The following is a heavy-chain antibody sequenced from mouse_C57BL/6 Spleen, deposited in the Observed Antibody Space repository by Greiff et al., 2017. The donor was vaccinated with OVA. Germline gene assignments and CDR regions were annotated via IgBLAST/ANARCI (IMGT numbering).Heavy chain of an antibody. CDR1: GYSFTGYY. CDR3: ARGGSSYPYYFDY. J-gene: IGHJ2*01. V-gene: IGHV1-43*01. CDR2: INPSTGGT. Sequence: EVKLQESGPELVKPGASVKISCKASGYSFTGYYMHWVKQSSEKSLEWIGEINPSTGGTSYNQKFNGKATLTVAKSSSTAYMQRKSLTSEDSAVYYCARGGSSYPYYFDYWGQGTTLTVSS. D-gene: IGHD1-1*01.